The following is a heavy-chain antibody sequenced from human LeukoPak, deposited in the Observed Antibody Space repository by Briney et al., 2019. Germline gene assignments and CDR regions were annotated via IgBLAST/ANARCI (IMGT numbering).Heavy chain of an antibody. J-gene: IGHJ3*02. V-gene: IGHV3-21*01. CDR1: GFTFSSYS. CDR3: ARGHSGSYQRNDAFDI. D-gene: IGHD1-26*01. Sequence: GGSLRLSCAASGFTFSSYSMNWVRQAPGKGLEWVSSVSRGSGYIYYADSLKGRFTSSRDSAKNSLYLQMNSLRAEDTAVYYCARGHSGSYQRNDAFDIWGQGTMVTVSS. CDR2: VSRGSGYI.